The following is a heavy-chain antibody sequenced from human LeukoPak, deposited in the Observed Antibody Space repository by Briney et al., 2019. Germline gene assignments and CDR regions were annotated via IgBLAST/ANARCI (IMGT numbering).Heavy chain of an antibody. D-gene: IGHD1-1*01. J-gene: IGHJ6*03. CDR2: INPSDGAT. Sequence: ASVKVSCKASGYTFTKYYIHWVRQAPGQGLEWMGMINPSDGATTYAQRFQGRVTMTRDMSTTTVYVDLRSLRAEDTAVYYCASEGTTGTTYYYYYMDVWGKGTTVTVSS. V-gene: IGHV1-46*01. CDR1: GYTFTKYY. CDR3: ASEGTTGTTYYYYYMDV.